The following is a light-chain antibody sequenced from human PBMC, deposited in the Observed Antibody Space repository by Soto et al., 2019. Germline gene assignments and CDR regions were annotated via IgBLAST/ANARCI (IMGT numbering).Light chain of an antibody. Sequence: DIQMTQSPSSLSASVGDRVTITCRASQDISNYLAWYQQKPGKVPKLLIYAAFTFQSGVPSRFSGSGSGTDFTLTISSLQPEDVATYYCQKYISAPWTFGQGTKVEIK. CDR1: QDISNY. CDR3: QKYISAPWT. CDR2: AAF. J-gene: IGKJ1*01. V-gene: IGKV1-27*01.